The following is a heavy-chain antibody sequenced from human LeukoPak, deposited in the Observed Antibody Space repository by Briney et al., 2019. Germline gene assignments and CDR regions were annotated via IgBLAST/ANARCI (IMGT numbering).Heavy chain of an antibody. CDR1: GDSVSSNSAA. D-gene: IGHD1-26*01. J-gene: IGHJ4*02. CDR3: ARQPRIVGATNYFDY. CDR2: TYYRSKWYN. V-gene: IGHV6-1*01. Sequence: SQTLSLTCAISGDSVSSNSAAWNWIRQSPSRGLEWLGRTYYRSKWYNDYAASVKSRITINPDTSKNQFSLQLNSVTPEDTAVYYCARQPRIVGATNYFDYWGQGTLVTVSS.